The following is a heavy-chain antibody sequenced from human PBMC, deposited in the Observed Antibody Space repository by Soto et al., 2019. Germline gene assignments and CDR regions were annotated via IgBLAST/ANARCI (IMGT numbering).Heavy chain of an antibody. CDR3: ARSVFP. J-gene: IGHJ5*02. Sequence: QVQLQESGPGLVKPSQTLSLTCTVSGGSISTGGYYWNWIRQHPGKVLEWIGYFYYSGSTCYNPSLKSRVTISVNTSKNQFSLKLSYVTAADTAVYYCARSVFPWGQGTLVTVSS. V-gene: IGHV4-31*03. CDR2: FYYSGST. CDR1: GGSISTGGYY.